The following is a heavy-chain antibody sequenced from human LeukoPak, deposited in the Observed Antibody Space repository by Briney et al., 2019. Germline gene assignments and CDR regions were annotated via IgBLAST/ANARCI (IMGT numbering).Heavy chain of an antibody. Sequence: PGRSLRLSCAASGFTFSGSAMHWVRQASGKGLEWVGRIRSKANSYATAYAASVKGRFTISRDDSKNTAYLQMNSLKTEDTAVYFCTRGGGSGYDYWGQGTLVTVSS. CDR1: GFTFSGSA. CDR2: IRSKANSYAT. D-gene: IGHD6-19*01. J-gene: IGHJ4*02. CDR3: TRGGGSGYDY. V-gene: IGHV3-73*01.